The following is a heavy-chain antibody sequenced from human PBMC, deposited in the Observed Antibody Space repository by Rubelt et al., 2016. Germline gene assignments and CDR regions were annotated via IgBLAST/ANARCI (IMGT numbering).Heavy chain of an antibody. Sequence: GGLVQPGGSLRLSCAASGFAFSGYTMNWVRQAPGKGLEWISYISVSSTTIYYADSVKGRFTISRDNARNSLYLQMNSLGDEDTAVYYRARDLGGAGSYYMGYFDYWGQGTLVTVAS. J-gene: IGHJ4*02. V-gene: IGHV3-48*02. CDR2: ISVSSTTI. D-gene: IGHD3-10*01. CDR3: ARDLGGAGSYYMGYFDY. CDR1: GFAFSGYT.